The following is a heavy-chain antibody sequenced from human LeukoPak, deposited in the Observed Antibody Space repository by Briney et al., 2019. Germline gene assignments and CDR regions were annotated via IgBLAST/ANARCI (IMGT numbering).Heavy chain of an antibody. Sequence: GSIXXYYWSWIRQPPGKGLEWIGYIYYSGSTNYHTSLKSRVTISVDTSKNQCSLKLRYGNAADPGVYYCAXXXXXXGXXXXDPWGQXTXVTVSS. V-gene: IGHV4-59*03. CDR1: GSIXXYY. J-gene: IGHJ5*02. CDR2: IYYSGST. CDR3: AXXXXXXGXXXXDP.